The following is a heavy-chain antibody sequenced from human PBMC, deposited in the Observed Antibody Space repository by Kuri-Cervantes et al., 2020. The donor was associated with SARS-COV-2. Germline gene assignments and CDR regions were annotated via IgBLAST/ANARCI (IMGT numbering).Heavy chain of an antibody. J-gene: IGHJ4*02. CDR1: GYTFTTYG. CDR3: ACATYYYDSSGYFLPQALEY. Sequence: ASVKVSCKASGYTFTTYGISWVRQAPGQGLEWMGWISAYNGNTNSAQKLQGRVTMTTDTSTNTAYMELRSLRSDDTAVYYCACATYYYDSSGYFLPQALEYWGQGTLVTVSS. V-gene: IGHV1-18*01. CDR2: ISAYNGNT. D-gene: IGHD3-22*01.